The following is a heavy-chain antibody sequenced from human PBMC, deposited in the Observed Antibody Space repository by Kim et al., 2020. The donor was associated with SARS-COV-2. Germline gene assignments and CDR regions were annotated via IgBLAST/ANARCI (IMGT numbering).Heavy chain of an antibody. J-gene: IGHJ4*02. Sequence: STSNNPSLESRVTISVDTSKNQFSLKLSSVTAADTAVYYCVMGSGSYFDYWGQGTLVTVSS. CDR2: ST. D-gene: IGHD3-10*01. V-gene: IGHV4-39*07. CDR3: VMGSGSYFDY.